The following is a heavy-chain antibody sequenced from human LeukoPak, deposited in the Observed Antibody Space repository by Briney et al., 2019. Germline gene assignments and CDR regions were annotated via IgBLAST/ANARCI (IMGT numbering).Heavy chain of an antibody. J-gene: IGHJ4*02. CDR3: AKSSSWTYHYLDY. CDR2: IRGSGGST. CDR1: GFTFSSYA. Sequence: GGSLRLSCAASGFTFSSYAMSWVRQAPGKGLEWISAIRGSGGSTYYADSVKGRFTISRDNSMNTLSLQMNSLRAEDTALYYCAKSSSWTYHYLDYWGQGALVTVSS. V-gene: IGHV3-23*01. D-gene: IGHD6-13*01.